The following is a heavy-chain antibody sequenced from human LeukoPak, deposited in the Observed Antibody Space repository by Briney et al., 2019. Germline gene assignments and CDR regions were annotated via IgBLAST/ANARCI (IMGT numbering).Heavy chain of an antibody. V-gene: IGHV3-74*01. CDR1: GFTFSRYW. D-gene: IGHD3-22*01. CDR2: ISSDGSNI. CDR3: ARSFKDSSGYDYVDSFDI. Sequence: PGGSLRFSCAASGFTFSRYWMHWVRQAPGKGLVWVSRISSDGSNIGYAGSVKGRFTISRDNAKNTLYLQMNSLRAEDTAVYYCARSFKDSSGYDYVDSFDIWGQGTMVTVSS. J-gene: IGHJ3*02.